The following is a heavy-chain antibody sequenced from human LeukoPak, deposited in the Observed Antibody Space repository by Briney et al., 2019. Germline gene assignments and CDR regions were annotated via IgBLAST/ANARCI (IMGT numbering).Heavy chain of an antibody. V-gene: IGHV4-61*01. CDR3: ARQGYSTGWYYFDY. Sequence: PSETLSLTCIVSGGSICSGSYYYNWIRQPPGKGLEWIGYISYSGSTNYNPSLKSRVTISVDTSKNQFSLKLNSVTAADTAVYYCARQGYSTGWYYFDYWGQGTLVTVSS. CDR2: ISYSGST. D-gene: IGHD6-19*01. J-gene: IGHJ4*02. CDR1: GGSICSGSYY.